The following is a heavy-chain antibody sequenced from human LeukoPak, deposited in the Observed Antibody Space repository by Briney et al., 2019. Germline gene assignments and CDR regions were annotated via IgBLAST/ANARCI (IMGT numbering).Heavy chain of an antibody. Sequence: GGSLRLSCAASGITFSTSGMHWVRQAPGKGLEWVAFIWSDGSNKYHADSVKGRFTISRDNSKDTLYLQMNSLRAEDTAVYYCAREILTGYAFDIWGQGTMVTVSS. CDR3: AREILTGYAFDI. V-gene: IGHV3-33*01. CDR2: IWSDGSNK. CDR1: GITFSTSG. D-gene: IGHD7-27*01. J-gene: IGHJ3*02.